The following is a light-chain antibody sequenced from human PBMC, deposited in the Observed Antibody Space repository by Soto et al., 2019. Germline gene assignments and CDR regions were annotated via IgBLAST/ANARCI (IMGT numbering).Light chain of an antibody. CDR2: GAS. J-gene: IGKJ2*01. V-gene: IGKV3-20*01. CDR1: QSVSISY. Sequence: EIVLTQSPGTLSLSPGERATLSCRASQSVSISYLAWYQQKPGQAPRLLIYGASSRATGIPDRFSGSGSGTDFTLTISRLEPEDFAVYYCQQYGSSPYTFGLGTKVDIK. CDR3: QQYGSSPYT.